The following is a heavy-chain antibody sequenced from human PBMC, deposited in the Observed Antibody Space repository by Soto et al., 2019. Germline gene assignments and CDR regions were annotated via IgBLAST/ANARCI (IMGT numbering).Heavy chain of an antibody. Sequence: ASVKVSCKASGYTFTSYAIHWVRQAPGQRLEWMGWINAGNGNTKYSQKFQGRVTITRDTSASTAYMELSSLRAEDTAVYYCARPTYYYDSSGPPAYWGQGTLVTVSS. CDR3: ARPTYYYDSSGPPAY. CDR1: GYTFTSYA. D-gene: IGHD3-22*01. CDR2: INAGNGNT. J-gene: IGHJ4*02. V-gene: IGHV1-3*01.